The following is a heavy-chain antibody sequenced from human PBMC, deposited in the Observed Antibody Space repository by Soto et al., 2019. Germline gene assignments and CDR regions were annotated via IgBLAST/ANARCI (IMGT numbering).Heavy chain of an antibody. D-gene: IGHD6-19*01. CDR1: GGSVSSGSYY. Sequence: SETLSLTCTVSGGSVSSGSYYWSWIRQPPGKGLEWIGYIYYSGSTNYNPSLKSRVTISVDTSKNQFSLKLSSATAADTAVYYCARQTYSSGWYFDYWGQGTLVTVSS. J-gene: IGHJ4*02. CDR2: IYYSGST. V-gene: IGHV4-61*01. CDR3: ARQTYSSGWYFDY.